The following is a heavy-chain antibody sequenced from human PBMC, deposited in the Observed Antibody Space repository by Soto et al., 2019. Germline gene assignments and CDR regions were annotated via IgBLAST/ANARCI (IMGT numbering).Heavy chain of an antibody. CDR3: ASLVPPPGIAVAGTYYYYYMDV. CDR1: GGSFSGYY. CDR2: INHSGST. J-gene: IGHJ6*03. D-gene: IGHD6-19*01. Sequence: QVQLQQWGAGLLKPSETLSLTCAVYGGSFSGYYWSWIRQPPGKGLEWIGEINHSGSTNYNPSLKSRVTISVDTSKNQFSLKLSSVTAADTAVYYCASLVPPPGIAVAGTYYYYYMDVWGKGTTVTVSS. V-gene: IGHV4-34*01.